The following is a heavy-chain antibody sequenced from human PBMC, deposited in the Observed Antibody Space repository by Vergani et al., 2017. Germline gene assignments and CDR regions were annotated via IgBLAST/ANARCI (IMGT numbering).Heavy chain of an antibody. CDR3: AIVTDYYDSSGYYLDY. V-gene: IGHV1-69*08. Sequence: QVQLVQSGAEVKKPGSSVKVSCKASGGTFSSYTISWVRQAPGQGLEWMGGFDPEHGEVNVAHHIQGRVTMTEDRFTDTAYMGLSSLRPEDTALYYCAIVTDYYDSSGYYLDYWCQGTLVTVSS. D-gene: IGHD3-22*01. CDR2: FDPEHGEV. J-gene: IGHJ4*02. CDR1: GGTFSSYT.